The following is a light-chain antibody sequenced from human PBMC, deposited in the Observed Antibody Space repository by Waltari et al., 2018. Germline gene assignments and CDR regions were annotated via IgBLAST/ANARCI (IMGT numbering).Light chain of an antibody. J-gene: IGLJ2*01. CDR3: SSQSTKNGVV. CDR1: SSDVGADDS. Sequence: QSALTQPASVSGSPGQSITISCTGSSSDVGADDSVSWSEDHPGQAPKVIIYDVNKRPSGVSDRFSGSKSGNTASLTISGLQAEDEATFYCSSQSTKNGVVFGGGTKVTVL. V-gene: IGLV2-14*03. CDR2: DVN.